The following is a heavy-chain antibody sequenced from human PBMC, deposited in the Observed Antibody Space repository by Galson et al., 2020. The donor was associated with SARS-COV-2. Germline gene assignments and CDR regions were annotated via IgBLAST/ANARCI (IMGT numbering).Heavy chain of an antibody. Sequence: SETLSLTCTASGGSISSYYWSWIRQPPGKGLEWIGYIYYSGSTNYNPSLKSRVTISVDTSKNQFSLKLSSVTAADTAVYYCASVQGSGTLYGMDVWGQGTTVTVSS. CDR3: ASVQGSGTLYGMDV. D-gene: IGHD3-10*01. V-gene: IGHV4-59*13. CDR1: GGSISSYY. CDR2: IYYSGST. J-gene: IGHJ6*02.